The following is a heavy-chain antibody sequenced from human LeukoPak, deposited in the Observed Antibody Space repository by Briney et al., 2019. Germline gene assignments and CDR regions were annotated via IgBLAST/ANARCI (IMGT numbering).Heavy chain of an antibody. V-gene: IGHV3-21*01. Sequence: PGGSLRLSCAASGFTFSSYSMNWVRQAPGKGLEWVSSISSSSGYIYYADSVKGRFTISRDNAENSLYLQMDSLRVEDTAVYYCARARAYSGSYFDAFDIWGQGTTVTVSS. CDR1: GFTFSSYS. D-gene: IGHD1-26*01. J-gene: IGHJ3*02. CDR3: ARARAYSGSYFDAFDI. CDR2: ISSSSGYI.